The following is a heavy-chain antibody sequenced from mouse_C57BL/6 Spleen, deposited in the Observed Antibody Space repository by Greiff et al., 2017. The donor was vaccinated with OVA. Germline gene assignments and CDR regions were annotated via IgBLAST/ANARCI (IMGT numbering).Heavy chain of an antibody. D-gene: IGHD2-3*01. J-gene: IGHJ4*01. CDR1: GYTFTSYW. V-gene: IGHV1-50*01. Sequence: QVQLQQPGAELVKPGASVKLSCKASGYTFTSYWMQWVKQRPGQGLEWIGEIDPSDSYTNYNQKFKGKATLTVDTSSSTAYMQLSSLTSEDSAVYYCASGGYDGYYDAMDYWGQGTSVTVSS. CDR2: IDPSDSYT. CDR3: ASGGYDGYYDAMDY.